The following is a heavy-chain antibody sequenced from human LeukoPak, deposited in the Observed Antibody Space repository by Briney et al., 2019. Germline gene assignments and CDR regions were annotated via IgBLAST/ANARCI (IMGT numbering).Heavy chain of an antibody. CDR3: AKPPPDSSSWLFDY. D-gene: IGHD6-13*01. CDR2: ISGNGGTT. V-gene: IGHV3-23*01. Sequence: GGSLRLSCAGSGFTFSTHAMSWVRQAPGKGLEWVSTISGNGGTTYYADSVKGRFTISRDNSKNTLYLQMNSLRVEDTAVYYCAKPPPDSSSWLFDYWGQGTLVTVSS. J-gene: IGHJ4*02. CDR1: GFTFSTHA.